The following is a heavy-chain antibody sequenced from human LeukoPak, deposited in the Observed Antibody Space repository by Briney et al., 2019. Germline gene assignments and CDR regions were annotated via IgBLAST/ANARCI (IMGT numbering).Heavy chain of an antibody. J-gene: IGHJ4*02. V-gene: IGHV3-7*05. CDR2: IKQDETEK. CDR3: ARDLGSGWTPIDY. CDR1: GFTFSNYW. Sequence: GGSLRPSCAASGFTFSNYWMTWVRQAPGKGPEWVANIKQDETEKYYVDSVKGRFTISRDNAKNSLFLQMNSLRAEDTAVYYCARDLGSGWTPIDYWGQGTLVTVSS. D-gene: IGHD6-19*01.